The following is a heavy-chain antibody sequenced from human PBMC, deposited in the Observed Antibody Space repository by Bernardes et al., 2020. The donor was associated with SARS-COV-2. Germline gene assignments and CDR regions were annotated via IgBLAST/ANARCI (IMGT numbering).Heavy chain of an antibody. CDR3: ARERAGRSGYDYYYYGMDV. D-gene: IGHD3-3*01. J-gene: IGHJ6*02. CDR2: ISAYNGNT. CDR1: GYTFTSYG. V-gene: IGHV1-18*01. Sequence: ASVKVSCKASGYTFTSYGISWVRQAPGQGLEWMGWISAYNGNTNYAQKLQGRVTMTTDTSTSTAYMELRSLRSDDTAVYYCARERAGRSGYDYYYYGMDVWGQGTTVTVSS.